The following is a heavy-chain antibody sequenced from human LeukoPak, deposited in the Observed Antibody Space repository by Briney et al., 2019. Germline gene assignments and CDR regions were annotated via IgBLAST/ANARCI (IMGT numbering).Heavy chain of an antibody. Sequence: SETLSLTCAFSGVAVTYNFWTWSRQPPGKGLEWIGQINPGGTPTYSPSLKSRVRMSLDTSRNHFSLNLTSVTAADTAVSFCASGHSFNYYMDVWGKGTTVTVSS. CDR2: INPGGTP. CDR3: ASGHSFNYYMDV. J-gene: IGHJ6*03. CDR1: GVAVTYNF. V-gene: IGHV4-34*01. D-gene: IGHD2-15*01.